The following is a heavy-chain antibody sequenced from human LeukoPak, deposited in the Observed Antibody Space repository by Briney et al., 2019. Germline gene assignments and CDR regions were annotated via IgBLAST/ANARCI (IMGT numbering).Heavy chain of an antibody. CDR2: IYTSGST. D-gene: IGHD5-18*01. Sequence: PSETLSLTCTVSGGPISSGSYYWSWIRQPAGKGLEWIGRIYTSGSTNYNPSLKSRVTISVDTSKNQFSLKLSSVTAADTAVYYCASFYSYAPLRYDYWGQGTLVTVSS. CDR1: GGPISSGSYY. CDR3: ASFYSYAPLRYDY. J-gene: IGHJ4*02. V-gene: IGHV4-61*02.